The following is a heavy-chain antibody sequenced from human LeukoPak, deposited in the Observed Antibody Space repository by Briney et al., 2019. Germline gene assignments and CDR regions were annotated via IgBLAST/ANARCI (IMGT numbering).Heavy chain of an antibody. V-gene: IGHV4-38-2*01. Sequence: KPPETLSLTCAVSNSSISSGYFWGWIRQSPGKGLEWVGSIYHIGKTYYNPSLRSRLIISVDTSKNQLSLSLNSLTAADSALYYCARGAGAFGSSSYHFDYWGQGILVTVSS. CDR3: ARGAGAFGSSSYHFDY. CDR1: NSSISSGYF. J-gene: IGHJ4*02. D-gene: IGHD6-6*01. CDR2: IYHIGKT.